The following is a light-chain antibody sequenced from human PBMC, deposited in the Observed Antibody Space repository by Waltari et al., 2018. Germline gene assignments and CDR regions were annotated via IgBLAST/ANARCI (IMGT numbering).Light chain of an antibody. CDR2: LGS. J-gene: IGKJ1*01. CDR3: MQALQTPPWT. V-gene: IGKV2-28*01. CDR1: QSLLHSNGYNY. Sequence: DIVMTQSPLSLPVTPGEPASIPCRSSQSLLHSNGYNYLDWYLQKPGQPPQLLIYLGSNRASGVPDRFSGSGSGTDFTLKISRVEAEDVGVYYCMQALQTPPWTFGQGTKVEIK.